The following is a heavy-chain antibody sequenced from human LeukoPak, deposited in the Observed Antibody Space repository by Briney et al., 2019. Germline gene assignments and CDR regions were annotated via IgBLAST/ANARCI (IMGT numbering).Heavy chain of an antibody. CDR1: GFTFSSYW. CDR3: ASALMTTVTPLLLGMDV. D-gene: IGHD4-17*01. CDR2: INTDGSST. J-gene: IGHJ6*02. V-gene: IGHV3-74*01. Sequence: PGGSLRLSCAASGFTFSSYWMHWVRQAPGKGLVWVSRINTDGSSTSYADSVKGRFTISRDNAKNSLYLQMNSLRAEDTAVYYCASALMTTVTPLLLGMDVWGQGTTVTVSS.